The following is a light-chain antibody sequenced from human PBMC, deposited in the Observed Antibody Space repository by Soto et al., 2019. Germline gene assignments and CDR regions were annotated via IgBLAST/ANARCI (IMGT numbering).Light chain of an antibody. V-gene: IGKV1-5*01. CDR1: QRISSW. CDR3: QHYYSYSPYT. J-gene: IGKJ2*01. Sequence: DIQMTQSPSTLSASVGDRVIITCRASQRISSWLAWYQQKPGKAPKLLIYDASSLQSGVPSRFSSSGSGTEFTLTISSLQPDDFATYYCQHYYSYSPYTFGQGTKLEIK. CDR2: DAS.